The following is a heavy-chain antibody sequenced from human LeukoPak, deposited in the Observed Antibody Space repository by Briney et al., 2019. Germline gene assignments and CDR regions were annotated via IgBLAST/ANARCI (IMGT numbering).Heavy chain of an antibody. CDR1: GFTFSSYW. V-gene: IGHV3-74*01. CDR2: INSDGSSK. Sequence: PGGSLRLSCAASGFTFSSYWMHWVRQAPGEGLVWVARINSDGSSKSYADSVKGRFTISRDNAKNTLYLQMNSLRAEDTAVYYCARAVYAGSGYSVAVDYWGQGTLVTVSS. J-gene: IGHJ4*02. CDR3: ARAVYAGSGYSVAVDY. D-gene: IGHD3-22*01.